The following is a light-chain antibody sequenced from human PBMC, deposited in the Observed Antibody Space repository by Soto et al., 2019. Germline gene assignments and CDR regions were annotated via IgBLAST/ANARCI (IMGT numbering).Light chain of an antibody. CDR3: QTWGTGNVV. V-gene: IGLV4-69*01. CDR2: VNSDGSQ. J-gene: IGLJ2*01. Sequence: QLVLTQSPSASASLGASVKLTCTLSRGHSSYAIAWHQQQPEKGPRYLMKVNSDGSQNKGDGIPDRFSGSSSGAERYLTISSLQSEDEADYYCQTWGTGNVVFGGGTKLTVL. CDR1: RGHSSYA.